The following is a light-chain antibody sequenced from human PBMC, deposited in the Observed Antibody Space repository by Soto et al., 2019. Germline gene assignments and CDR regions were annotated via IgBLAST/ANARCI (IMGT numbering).Light chain of an antibody. CDR1: QSVFSK. CDR3: QQRSNWVLT. Sequence: EIVLTQSPDTLSLSPGERVTLSCRASQSVFSKLAWYQQKPGQAPRLLIYDASNRATGIPARFSGSGSGTDFTLTISSLEPEDFAVYYCQQRSNWVLTFGGGTKVDIK. CDR2: DAS. V-gene: IGKV3-11*01. J-gene: IGKJ4*01.